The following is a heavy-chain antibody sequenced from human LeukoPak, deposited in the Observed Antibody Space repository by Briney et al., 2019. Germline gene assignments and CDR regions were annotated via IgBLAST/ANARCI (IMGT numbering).Heavy chain of an antibody. CDR3: AKEAMTGTGIGLDY. D-gene: IGHD1-1*01. V-gene: IGHV5-51*01. Sequence: GESLKIFCKGSGYIFSNHWIGWVRQMPGKGLEWMGIIYPGDSDTRYSPSFQGQITISADKSISTAYLQWKSLKASDTAMYYCAKEAMTGTGIGLDYWGQGTLVTVSS. CDR1: GYIFSNHW. J-gene: IGHJ4*02. CDR2: IYPGDSDT.